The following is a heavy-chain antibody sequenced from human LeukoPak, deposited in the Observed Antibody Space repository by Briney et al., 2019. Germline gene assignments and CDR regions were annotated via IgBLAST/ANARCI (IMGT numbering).Heavy chain of an antibody. CDR2: IIPILGIA. V-gene: IGHV1-69*10. J-gene: IGHJ5*02. CDR1: GCTFSSYA. CDR3: ARAGAGQQLEP. Sequence: GASVKVSCKASGCTFSSYAISWVRQAPGQGLEWMGWIIPILGIANYAQKFQGRVTITADKSTSTAYMELSSLRSEDTAVYYCARAGAGQQLEPWGKGILVTVS. D-gene: IGHD3-10*01.